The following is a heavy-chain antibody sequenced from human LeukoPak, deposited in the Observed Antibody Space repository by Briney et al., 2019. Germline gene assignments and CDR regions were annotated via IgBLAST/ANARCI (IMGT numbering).Heavy chain of an antibody. CDR2: IKQDGSEK. Sequence: GALRLSCAASGFTFSSYWMSWVRQAPGKGLEWVANIKQDGSEKYYVDSVKGRFTISRDNAKNSLYLQMNSLRAEDTAVYYCARDPGSGSSIDYYYMDVWGKGTTVTVSS. CDR3: ARDPGSGSSIDYYYMDV. J-gene: IGHJ6*03. V-gene: IGHV3-7*01. CDR1: GFTFSSYW. D-gene: IGHD3-10*01.